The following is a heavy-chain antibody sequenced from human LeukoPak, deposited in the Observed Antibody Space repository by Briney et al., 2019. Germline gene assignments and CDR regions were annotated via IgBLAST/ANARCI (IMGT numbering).Heavy chain of an antibody. J-gene: IGHJ4*02. V-gene: IGHV1-69*01. CDR1: GGTFSSYA. D-gene: IGHD3-3*01. CDR2: IIPIFGTA. CDR3: ARERYYDFWSGSDY. Sequence: GSSVKVSCKASGGTFSSYAISWVRQAPGQGLEWMGGIIPIFGTANYAQKFQGRVTITADESTSTAYMELSSLRSEDTAVYYCARERYYDFWSGSDYWGQGTPVTVS.